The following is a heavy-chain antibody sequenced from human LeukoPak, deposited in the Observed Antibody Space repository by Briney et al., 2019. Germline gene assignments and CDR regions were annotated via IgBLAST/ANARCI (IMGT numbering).Heavy chain of an antibody. V-gene: IGHV4-59*01. CDR3: AKDGSWSIDVPYCFDY. D-gene: IGHD6-13*01. Sequence: SEALSLTCTVSGGSISSYYWSWIRQPPGKGLEWIGYIYYSGSTNYNPSLKSRVTISVDTSKNQFSLKLSSVTAEDTALYYCAKDGSWSIDVPYCFDYWGQGTLVTVSS. J-gene: IGHJ4*02. CDR2: IYYSGST. CDR1: GGSISSYY.